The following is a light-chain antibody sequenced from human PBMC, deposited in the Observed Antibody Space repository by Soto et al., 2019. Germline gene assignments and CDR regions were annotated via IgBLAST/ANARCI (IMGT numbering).Light chain of an antibody. CDR1: SSNIGSNT. V-gene: IGLV1-44*01. Sequence: QSVLTQPPSASGTPGQRVTISCSGSSSNIGSNTVNWYQQLPGTAPKLLIYNNNERPSGVPDRFSGSKSGTSASLAISGLQSEDEADYYCAAWDDSLNGAVFGGGTQLTV. CDR2: NNN. J-gene: IGLJ7*01. CDR3: AAWDDSLNGAV.